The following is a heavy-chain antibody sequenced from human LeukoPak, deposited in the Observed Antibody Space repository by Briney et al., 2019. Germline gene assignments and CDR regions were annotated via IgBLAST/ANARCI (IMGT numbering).Heavy chain of an antibody. CDR1: GGSISSSSYY. CDR2: FYYSGST. Sequence: SETLSLTCTVSGGSISSSSYYWGWIRQPPGKGLEWIGSFYYSGSTYYNPSLKSRVTISVDTSKNQFSLKLSSVTAADTAVYYCARSGAPYYFSSWGQGIRVTVSS. V-gene: IGHV4-39*07. CDR3: ARSGAPYYFSS. D-gene: IGHD3-10*01. J-gene: IGHJ5*02.